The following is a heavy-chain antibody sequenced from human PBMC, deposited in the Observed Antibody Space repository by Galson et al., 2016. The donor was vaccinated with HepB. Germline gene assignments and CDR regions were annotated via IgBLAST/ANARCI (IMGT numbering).Heavy chain of an antibody. Sequence: SLRLSCAASGFTFSSSWMNWVRQAPGKGLEWVANIKGDGSEKSYFDSVRGRFTISRDNAKNSLYLQMNSLRDEDTAVYYCARDLIMAPGVQGTLVTVSS. CDR2: IKGDGSEK. J-gene: IGHJ4*01. CDR1: GFTFSSSW. V-gene: IGHV3-7*04. D-gene: IGHD3-10*01. CDR3: ARDLIMAP.